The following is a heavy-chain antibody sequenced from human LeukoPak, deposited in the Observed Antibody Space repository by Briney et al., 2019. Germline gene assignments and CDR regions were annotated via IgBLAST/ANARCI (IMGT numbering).Heavy chain of an antibody. CDR1: ADSISDYY. V-gene: IGHV4-4*08. CDR2: IYNSGST. Sequence: PSETLSLTCSVSADSISDYYWSWIRQPPGKGLEWIWYIYNSGSTNYNPSLSSRVTISVDSSKKQFSLKVSSVTAADTAVYYCARDLGGNKRAVDYWGQGTLVTGSS. CDR3: ARDLGGNKRAVDY. J-gene: IGHJ4*02. D-gene: IGHD2/OR15-2a*01.